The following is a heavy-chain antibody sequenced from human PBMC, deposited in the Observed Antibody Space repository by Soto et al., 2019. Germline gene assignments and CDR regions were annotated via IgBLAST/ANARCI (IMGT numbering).Heavy chain of an antibody. CDR1: GFTFSNAW. D-gene: IGHD3-22*01. V-gene: IGHV3-15*07. CDR2: IKSKTDGGTT. Sequence: GGSLRHSCGAAGFTFSNAWRNWVRQDPGKGLEWVGRIKSKTDGGTTDYAAPVKGRFTISRDDSKNTLYLQMNSLKTEDTAVYYCTTDPVTMIVVVPSSGWGQGTLVTVSS. J-gene: IGHJ4*02. CDR3: TTDPVTMIVVVPSSG.